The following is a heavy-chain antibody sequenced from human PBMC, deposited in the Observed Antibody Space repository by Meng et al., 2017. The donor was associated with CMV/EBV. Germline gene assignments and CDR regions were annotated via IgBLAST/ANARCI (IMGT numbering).Heavy chain of an antibody. D-gene: IGHD6-6*01. CDR2: ISSSSSTI. CDR3: ARDRGEYSSSDGYYYYGMDV. V-gene: IGHV3-48*04. Sequence: GESLKISCAASGFTFSSYWMSWVRQAPGKGLEWVSYISSSSSTIYYADSVKGRFTISRDNAKNSLYLQMNSLRAEDTAVYYCARDRGEYSSSDGYYYYGMDVWGQGTTVTVSS. CDR1: GFTFSSYW. J-gene: IGHJ6*02.